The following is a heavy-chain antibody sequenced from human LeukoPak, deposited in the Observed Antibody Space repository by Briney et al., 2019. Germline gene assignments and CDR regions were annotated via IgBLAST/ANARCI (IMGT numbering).Heavy chain of an antibody. J-gene: IGHJ3*02. CDR3: ARGVTSPLDAFDI. CDR1: GGSISNYY. CDR2: LYNSGST. D-gene: IGHD1-26*01. Sequence: SETLSLTCTVSGGSISNYYWIWMRQPPGKGLEWIGSLYNSGSTNYNPSLKSRLTISVDMSKNQLSLQLSSVTAADTAVHYCARGVTSPLDAFDIWGQGTTVTVSS. V-gene: IGHV4-59*01.